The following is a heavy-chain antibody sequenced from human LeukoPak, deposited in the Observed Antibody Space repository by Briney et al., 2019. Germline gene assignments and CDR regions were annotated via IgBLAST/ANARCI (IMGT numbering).Heavy chain of an antibody. J-gene: IGHJ6*03. CDR3: ARGLVATIPYYYYYYMDV. Sequence: PGGSLRLSCAASGFTFSSYWMSWVRQAPGKGLEWVANIKQDGSEKYYVDSVKGRFTISRDNAKNSLYPQMNSLRAEDTAVYYCARGLVATIPYYYYYYMDVWGKGTTVTVSS. V-gene: IGHV3-7*01. CDR2: IKQDGSEK. D-gene: IGHD5-12*01. CDR1: GFTFSSYW.